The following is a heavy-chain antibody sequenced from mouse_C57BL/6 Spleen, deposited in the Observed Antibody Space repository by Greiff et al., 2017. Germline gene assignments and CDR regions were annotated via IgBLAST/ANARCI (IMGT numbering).Heavy chain of an antibody. J-gene: IGHJ3*01. V-gene: IGHV1-53*01. D-gene: IGHD1-1*01. CDR1: GYTFTSYW. Sequence: QVQLQQPGTELVKPGASVKLSCKASGYTFTSYWMHWVKQRPGQGLEWIGNINPSNGGTNYTEKFNSKATLTVDKSSSTAYMQLSSLTSEDSAVYYCARLMDYGSSVSWFAYWGQGTLVTVSA. CDR3: ARLMDYGSSVSWFAY. CDR2: INPSNGGT.